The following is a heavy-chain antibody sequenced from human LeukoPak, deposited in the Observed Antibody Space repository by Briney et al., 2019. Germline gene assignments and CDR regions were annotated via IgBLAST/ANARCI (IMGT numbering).Heavy chain of an antibody. CDR3: ARGHGQ. J-gene: IGHJ4*02. CDR2: INHSGST. V-gene: IGHV4-34*01. Sequence: SETLSLTCAVYGGSFSGYYWSWTRQPPGKGLEWIGEINHSGSTNYNPSLKSRVTISVDTSKNQFSLKLSSVTAADTAVYFCARGHGQWGQGTLVTVSS. CDR1: GGSFSGYY.